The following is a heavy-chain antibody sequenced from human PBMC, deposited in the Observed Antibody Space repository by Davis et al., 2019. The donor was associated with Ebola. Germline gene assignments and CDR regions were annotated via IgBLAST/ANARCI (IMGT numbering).Heavy chain of an antibody. Sequence: ASVKVSCKASGGTLSTYDINWLRQAPGQGLEWLGWIKPSSGGTTYAQKFQGRVTMTSDTSTGTVYMELLRLMSDDTAVYYCARDAVGDNILKLDYWGQGTLVTVSS. CDR2: IKPSSGGT. D-gene: IGHD4-17*01. J-gene: IGHJ4*02. CDR3: ARDAVGDNILKLDY. CDR1: GGTLSTYD. V-gene: IGHV1-2*02.